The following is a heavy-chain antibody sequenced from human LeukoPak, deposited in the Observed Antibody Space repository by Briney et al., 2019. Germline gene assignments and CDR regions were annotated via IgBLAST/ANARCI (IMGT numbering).Heavy chain of an antibody. Sequence: PGGSLRLSCAASGFTFSDYYMSWIRQAPGKGLEWISYIGIDSGNTKYADSVRGRFTVSADSAKNSLFLQMNSLRVEDTAVYYCARDHNYAFDNWGQGTLVSVSS. V-gene: IGHV3-11*06. D-gene: IGHD1-1*01. CDR2: IGIDSGNT. J-gene: IGHJ4*02. CDR3: ARDHNYAFDN. CDR1: GFTFSDYY.